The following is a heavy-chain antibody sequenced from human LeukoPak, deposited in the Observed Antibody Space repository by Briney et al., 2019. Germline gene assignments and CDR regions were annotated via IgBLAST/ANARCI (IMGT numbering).Heavy chain of an antibody. CDR1: GFSFSSYT. Sequence: PGGSLRLSCAASGFSFSSYTMFWVRQAPGKGLEWVALVSYDGATEYYRDSVEGRFTVSRDDSQNTLSLEMNSLRTEDTAVYYCAREFEPTTRWGIIGYWGQGTLVSVSS. J-gene: IGHJ4*02. V-gene: IGHV3-30-3*01. CDR2: VSYDGATE. D-gene: IGHD2-8*02. CDR3: AREFEPTTRWGIIGY.